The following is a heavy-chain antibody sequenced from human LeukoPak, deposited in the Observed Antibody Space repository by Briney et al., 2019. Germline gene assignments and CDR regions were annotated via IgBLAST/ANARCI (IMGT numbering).Heavy chain of an antibody. CDR2: IYYSGST. Sequence: SETLSLTCTVSGGSISSYYWSWIRQPPGKGLEWIGYIYYSGSTNYNPSLKSRVTISVDRSKNQFSLKLSSVTAADTAVYYCARGQSYGDSPLDFDYWGQGTLVTVSS. V-gene: IGHV4-59*12. CDR1: GGSISSYY. CDR3: ARGQSYGDSPLDFDY. J-gene: IGHJ4*02. D-gene: IGHD4-17*01.